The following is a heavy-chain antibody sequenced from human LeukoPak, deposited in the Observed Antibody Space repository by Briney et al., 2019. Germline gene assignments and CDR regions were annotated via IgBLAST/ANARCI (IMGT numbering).Heavy chain of an antibody. J-gene: IGHJ4*02. V-gene: IGHV3-33*01. CDR1: GFTFSTYG. Sequence: GGSLRLSCAASGFTFSTYGMHWVRQAPGKGLEWVAVISYHGNNQYYAASVKGRFTISRDNSRNTLYLEMNSLRAEDTAVYYCTRDGGTPREVHATLDYWGQGTLVTVSS. CDR2: ISYHGNNQ. CDR3: TRDGGTPREVHATLDY. D-gene: IGHD1-26*01.